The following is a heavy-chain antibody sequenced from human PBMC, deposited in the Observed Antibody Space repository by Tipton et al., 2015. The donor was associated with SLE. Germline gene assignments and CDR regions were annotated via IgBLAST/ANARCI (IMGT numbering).Heavy chain of an antibody. V-gene: IGHV4-39*07. CDR1: GGSISSSSYY. CDR2: TYYSGST. J-gene: IGHJ3*02. D-gene: IGHD2-15*01. Sequence: LRLSCTVSGGSISSSSYYWGWIRQPPGKGLEWIGSTYYSGSTYYNPSLKSRVTISVDTSKNQFSLKLSSVTAADTAVYYCARVRSDIVVVVAATYAFDIWGQGTMVTVSS. CDR3: ARVRSDIVVVVAATYAFDI.